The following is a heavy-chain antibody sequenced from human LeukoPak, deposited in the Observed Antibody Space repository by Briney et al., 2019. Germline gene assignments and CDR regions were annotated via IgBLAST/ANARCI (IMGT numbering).Heavy chain of an antibody. Sequence: GGSLRLSCAASGFTFSSYEMNWVRQAPGKGLEWVSYISSGGTTKYYADSVKGRFTISRDNAKNSLYLQMNSLRAEDTAVYYCAREVCVGDSCNVIDYWGQGTVVAVSS. J-gene: IGHJ4*02. CDR2: ISSGGTTK. V-gene: IGHV3-48*03. CDR3: AREVCVGDSCNVIDY. D-gene: IGHD2-21*01. CDR1: GFTFSSYE.